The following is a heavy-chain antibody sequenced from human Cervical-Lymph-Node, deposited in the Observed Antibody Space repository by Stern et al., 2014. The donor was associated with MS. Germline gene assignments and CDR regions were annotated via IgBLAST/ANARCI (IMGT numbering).Heavy chain of an antibody. Sequence: QVQLQESGPGLVRPSQTLSLTCTVSGASTSRGSYYWSWIRQHPEKGLEWIGYIYYSGGSTYYNPSLDSRVTISLGTSKNQFSLNMRSMPAADTAVYYCARLDVALASGFDVWGQGTMITVSS. CDR1: GASTSRGSYY. CDR3: ARLDVALASGFDV. D-gene: IGHD1-26*01. V-gene: IGHV4-31*03. CDR2: IYYSGGST. J-gene: IGHJ3*01.